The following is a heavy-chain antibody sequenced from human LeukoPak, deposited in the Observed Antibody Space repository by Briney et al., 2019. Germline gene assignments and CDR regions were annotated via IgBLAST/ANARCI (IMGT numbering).Heavy chain of an antibody. V-gene: IGHV3-30*02. CDR3: AKARYSGSPALDY. Sequence: GGSLRLSCAATGFTYSNNGMHWVRQPRGKGLEWVACMRYDGSHIYYGDPVMGRFTISRDNCKSTLYLQMNSLGLEDTAVYYCAKARYSGSPALDYWGQGTLVTVSS. CDR1: GFTYSNNG. D-gene: IGHD1-26*01. CDR2: MRYDGSHI. J-gene: IGHJ4*02.